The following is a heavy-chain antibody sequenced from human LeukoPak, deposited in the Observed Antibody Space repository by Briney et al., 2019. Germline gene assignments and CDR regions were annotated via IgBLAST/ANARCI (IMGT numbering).Heavy chain of an antibody. D-gene: IGHD3-22*01. CDR3: AKVPDTSGSYYGMDV. Sequence: GGSLRLSCAASGFTFSKYSMSWVRQAPGKGLEWVSTISRSGSVTYYADSVKGRFTISRDNSKNTLYLQMNSLRIEDTAVFYCAKVPDTSGSYYGMDVWGQGTTVTVSS. J-gene: IGHJ6*02. V-gene: IGHV3-23*01. CDR2: ISRSGSVT. CDR1: GFTFSKYS.